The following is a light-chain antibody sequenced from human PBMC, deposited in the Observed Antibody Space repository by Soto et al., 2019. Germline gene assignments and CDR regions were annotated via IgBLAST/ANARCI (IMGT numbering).Light chain of an antibody. CDR3: QSYDSSLSAWV. V-gene: IGLV1-40*01. CDR2: GNS. Sequence: QAVVTQPPSVSGAPGQRVTISCTGSSSNIGAGYDVHWYQQLPGTAPKLLIYGNSNRPSGVPDRFSGSKSGTSASLANTGLQAEDEADYYCQSYDSSLSAWVFGGGTKVTVL. J-gene: IGLJ3*02. CDR1: SSNIGAGYD.